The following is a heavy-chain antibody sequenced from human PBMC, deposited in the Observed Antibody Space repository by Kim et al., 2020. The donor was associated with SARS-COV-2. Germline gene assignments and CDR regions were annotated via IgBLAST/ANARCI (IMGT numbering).Heavy chain of an antibody. Sequence: ASVKVSCKASGYTFTSYYMHWVRQAPGQGLEWMGIINPSGGSTSYAQKFQGRVTMTRDTYTSTVYMELSSLRSEDTAVYYCARDWMTTVESVDAFDIWGQGTMVTVSS. CDR3: ARDWMTTVESVDAFDI. V-gene: IGHV1-46*01. J-gene: IGHJ3*02. D-gene: IGHD4-17*01. CDR2: INPSGGST. CDR1: GYTFTSYY.